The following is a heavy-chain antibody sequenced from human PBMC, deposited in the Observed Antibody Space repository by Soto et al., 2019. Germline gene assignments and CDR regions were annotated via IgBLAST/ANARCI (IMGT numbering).Heavy chain of an antibody. CDR2: ISYDGSNK. Sequence: GGSLRLSCAASGFTFSSYGMHWVRQAPGKGLEWVAVISYDGSNKYYADSVKGRFTISRDNSKNTLYLQMNSLRAEDTAVYYCAKDRADSSGLYYYYYGMDVWGQGTTVTVSS. J-gene: IGHJ6*02. V-gene: IGHV3-30*18. CDR1: GFTFSSYG. D-gene: IGHD3-22*01. CDR3: AKDRADSSGLYYYYYGMDV.